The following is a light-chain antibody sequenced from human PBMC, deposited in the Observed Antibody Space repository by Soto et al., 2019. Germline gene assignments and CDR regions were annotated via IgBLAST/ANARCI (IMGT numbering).Light chain of an antibody. CDR2: EVA. V-gene: IGLV2-14*01. Sequence: QSALTQPASVSGSPGQSITIACTGTGSDVGGYNYVSWYQHHPGKAPKRMIYEVADRPSGVSSRFCGSKSGNTASLTISGLQAEDEADYYCTSYTRTNSYVFGTRTKGTVL. CDR3: TSYTRTNSYV. J-gene: IGLJ1*01. CDR1: GSDVGGYNY.